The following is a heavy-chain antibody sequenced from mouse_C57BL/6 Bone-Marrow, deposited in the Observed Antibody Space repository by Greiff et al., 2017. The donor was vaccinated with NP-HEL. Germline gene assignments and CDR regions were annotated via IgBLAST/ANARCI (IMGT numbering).Heavy chain of an antibody. CDR3: ARYVTLNYYGSSYWYFDV. D-gene: IGHD1-1*01. CDR2: IDPSDSYT. V-gene: IGHV1-69*01. J-gene: IGHJ1*03. CDR1: GYTFTSYW. Sequence: VQLQQPGAELVMPGASVKLSCKASGYTFTSYWMHWVKQRPGQGLEWIGEIDPSDSYTNYNQKFKGKSTLTVDKSSSTAYMQLSSLTSEDSAVYYCARYVTLNYYGSSYWYFDVWGTGTTVTVSP.